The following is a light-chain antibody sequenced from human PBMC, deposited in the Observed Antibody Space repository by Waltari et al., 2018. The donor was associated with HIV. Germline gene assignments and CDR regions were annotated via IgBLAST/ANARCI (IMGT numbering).Light chain of an antibody. Sequence: EIVLTQSPATLSLSPGEGATLSCRASQSVSSYLAWYQKKPGQAPRLLIYDASNRASGIPARFSGSGSGTDFTLTISSLEPEDFAVYYCQQRSNWPITFGQGTRLEIK. CDR2: DAS. CDR1: QSVSSY. CDR3: QQRSNWPIT. J-gene: IGKJ5*01. V-gene: IGKV3-11*01.